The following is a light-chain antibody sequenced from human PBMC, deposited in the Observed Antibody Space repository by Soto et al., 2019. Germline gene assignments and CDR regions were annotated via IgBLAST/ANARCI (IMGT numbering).Light chain of an antibody. J-gene: IGKJ1*01. CDR1: QSISNY. V-gene: IGKV1-39*01. Sequence: DTQMTQSPSSLSASVGDRVTITCRASQSISNYLNWYQQKPGKAPKLLIYAASSLQSGVPSRFSGSGSGTDFTLTISSLQPEDFATYYCQQSYSTPWTFGQGTKVEFK. CDR3: QQSYSTPWT. CDR2: AAS.